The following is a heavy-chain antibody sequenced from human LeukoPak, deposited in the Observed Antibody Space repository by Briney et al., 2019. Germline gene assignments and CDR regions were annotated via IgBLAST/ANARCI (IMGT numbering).Heavy chain of an antibody. D-gene: IGHD6-19*01. J-gene: IGHJ6*02. V-gene: IGHV3-30*19. CDR1: GFTFSSYG. CDR3: ARDSYTGWNYYYGMDV. CDR2: ISYDGSNK. Sequence: PGGSLRLSCAASGFTFSSYGMHWVRQAPGKGLEWVAVISYDGSNKYYADSVKGRFTISRDNSKNTLCLQMNSLRAEDTAVYYCARDSYTGWNYYYGMDVWGQGTTVTVSS.